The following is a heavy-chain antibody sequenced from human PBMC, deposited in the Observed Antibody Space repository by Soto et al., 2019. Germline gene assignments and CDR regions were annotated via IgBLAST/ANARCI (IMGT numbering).Heavy chain of an antibody. J-gene: IGHJ6*02. V-gene: IGHV5-51*01. CDR3: ARRSAVTTFQFYGMDV. D-gene: IGHD4-17*01. CDR1: GDSFNSNW. Sequence: PGESLKISCNVSGDSFNSNWIAWVRQRPGRGLEWMGILYPIDSDTRYSPSFQGQVTISVDRSVNSAFLQWRSLKASDTATYYCARRSAVTTFQFYGMDVWGQGTKVTVSS. CDR2: LYPIDSDT.